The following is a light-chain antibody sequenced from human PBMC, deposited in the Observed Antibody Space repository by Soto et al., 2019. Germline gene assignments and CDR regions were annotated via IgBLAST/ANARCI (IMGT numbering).Light chain of an antibody. CDR2: ATS. CDR1: QDIRNE. CDR3: LQDHSFPRT. V-gene: IGKV1-6*01. Sequence: IQMTQSPPSLSASVGDRVTLTCRASQDIRNELGWYQQKPGKAPKLLIYATSTLQGGVPLRFSGSGSGTHFTLTISSLQPEDFATYYCLQDHSFPRTFGQGTRVEIK. J-gene: IGKJ1*01.